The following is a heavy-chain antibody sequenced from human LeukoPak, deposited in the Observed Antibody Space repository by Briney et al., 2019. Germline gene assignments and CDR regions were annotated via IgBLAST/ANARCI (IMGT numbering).Heavy chain of an antibody. Sequence: PGRSLRLSCAASEFTFSSYAMHWVRQAPGKGLEWVAIISYDGSDTYYTDSVKGRFTISRDNSKNTLYLQMNSLRAEDAAVYYCARLGDSSGYYDYWGQGTLVTVSS. D-gene: IGHD3-22*01. CDR3: ARLGDSSGYYDY. CDR2: ISYDGSDT. CDR1: EFTFSSYA. J-gene: IGHJ4*02. V-gene: IGHV3-30-3*01.